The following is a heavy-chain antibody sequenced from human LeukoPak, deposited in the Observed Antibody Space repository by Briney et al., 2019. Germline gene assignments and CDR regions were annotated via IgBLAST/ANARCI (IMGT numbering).Heavy chain of an antibody. J-gene: IGHJ4*02. CDR1: GFTFSSYW. Sequence: GGSLRLSCAASGFTFSSYWMNWVRQAPGKGLVWVSRIASDGSSTTYADSVKGRFSISRDNAKNSLYLQMNSLRAEDTAVYYCARVFEGSYFDYWGQGTLVTVSS. D-gene: IGHD3-10*01. CDR3: ARVFEGSYFDY. CDR2: IASDGSST. V-gene: IGHV3-74*01.